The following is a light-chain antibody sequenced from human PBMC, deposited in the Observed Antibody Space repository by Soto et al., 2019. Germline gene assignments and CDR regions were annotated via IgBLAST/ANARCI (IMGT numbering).Light chain of an antibody. V-gene: IGLV2-14*01. CDR1: SSDVGGYNY. Sequence: QSALTQPASVSGSPGQSITISCTGTSSDVGGYNYVSWYQQHPGKAPKLMIYDVSNRPSGVSNRFSGSKSGNTASLTISGVQAEDEADYYCSSYTSSSPPAAVFGGGTQLTVL. CDR3: SSYTSSSPPAAV. J-gene: IGLJ7*01. CDR2: DVS.